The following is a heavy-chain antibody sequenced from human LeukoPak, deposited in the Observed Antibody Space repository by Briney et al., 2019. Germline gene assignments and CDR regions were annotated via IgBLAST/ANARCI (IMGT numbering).Heavy chain of an antibody. J-gene: IGHJ4*02. CDR2: IYSGGST. CDR1: GLTVTSNY. Sequence: PGGSLRLSCAASGLTVTSNYMTWVRHAPGKGLEWVAIIYSGGSTYYADSVKGRFTISRDNSKNTLYLQMNSLRAEDTAVYYCARALPPRFGEFSYYFDYWGQGTLVTVSS. CDR3: ARALPPRFGEFSYYFDY. V-gene: IGHV3-53*01. D-gene: IGHD3-10*01.